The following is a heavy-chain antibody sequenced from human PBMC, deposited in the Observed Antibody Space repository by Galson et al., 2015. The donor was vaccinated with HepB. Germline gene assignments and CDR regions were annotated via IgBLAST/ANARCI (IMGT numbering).Heavy chain of an antibody. V-gene: IGHV3-30*04. Sequence: SLRLSCAASGFTFSNSAMHWVRQAPGKGLEWVALISSDGSNNSSADSVKGRFTISRDNSKNTVYLQMNSPTADDTAVYYCARDHGFLDSWGQGTLVTVSS. CDR1: GFTFSNSA. J-gene: IGHJ4*02. D-gene: IGHD3-10*01. CDR2: ISSDGSNN. CDR3: ARDHGFLDS.